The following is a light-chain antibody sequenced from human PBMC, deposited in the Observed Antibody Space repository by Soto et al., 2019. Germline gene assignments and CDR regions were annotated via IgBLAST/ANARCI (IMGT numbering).Light chain of an antibody. CDR2: ADS. Sequence: DIQMTQSPPSLSASVGDRVIITCRASQTIRTYLNWYQSRPGKAPELLISADSSFQSGVPSRFSGRGSGTNFTLTISGLQPEDFATYCCQQSYSTPITFGQGTRLEIK. CDR3: QQSYSTPIT. V-gene: IGKV1-39*01. J-gene: IGKJ5*01. CDR1: QTIRTY.